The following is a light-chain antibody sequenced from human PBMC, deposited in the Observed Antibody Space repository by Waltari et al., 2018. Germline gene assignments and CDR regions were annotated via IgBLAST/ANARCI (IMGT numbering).Light chain of an antibody. V-gene: IGKV4-1*01. CDR2: WAS. CDR1: QSFLHTSNNMNY. J-gene: IGKJ2*01. Sequence: DIVMTQSPDSLAVSLGERAIINCKSSQSFLHTSNNMNYLAWYQHKPGQPPKLLIYWASTRESGVPDRFTGSGSGTDFTLTISSLQAEDVAVYYCHQYYSSPYTFGQGTKLEI. CDR3: HQYYSSPYT.